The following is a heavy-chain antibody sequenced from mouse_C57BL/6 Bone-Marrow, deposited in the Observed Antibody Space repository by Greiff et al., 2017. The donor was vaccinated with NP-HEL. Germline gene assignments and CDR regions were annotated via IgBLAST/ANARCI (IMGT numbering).Heavy chain of an antibody. J-gene: IGHJ4*01. D-gene: IGHD2-4*01. CDR1: GFTFTDYY. CDR2: LRNKANGYTT. CDR3: AMSIYYDYADDPFYAMDY. V-gene: IGHV7-3*01. Sequence: EVMLVESGGGLVQPGGSLSLSCAASGFTFTDYYMSWVRQPPGKALEWLAFLRNKANGYTTEYSASVKGRFTISRDNSQSILYLQMIALRAEDSATYYCAMSIYYDYADDPFYAMDYWGQGTSVTVSS.